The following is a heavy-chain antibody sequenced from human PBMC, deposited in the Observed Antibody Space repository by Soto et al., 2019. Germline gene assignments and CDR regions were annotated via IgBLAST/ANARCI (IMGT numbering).Heavy chain of an antibody. CDR1: GGTFSSYT. Sequence: QVQLVQSGAEVKKPGSSVKVACKASGGTFSSYTISWVRQAPGQGLEWMGRIIPILGIANYEQKFQGRVTITADKSTSTAYMELSSLRSEVTAVYYCARASSSGSYYYYGMDVWGQGTTVTVSS. CDR3: ARASSSGSYYYYGMDV. CDR2: IIPILGIA. J-gene: IGHJ6*02. D-gene: IGHD3-22*01. V-gene: IGHV1-69*02.